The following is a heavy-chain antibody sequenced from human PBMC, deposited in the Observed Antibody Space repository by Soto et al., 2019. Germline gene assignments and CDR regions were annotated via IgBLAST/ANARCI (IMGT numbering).Heavy chain of an antibody. CDR2: IYYSGST. D-gene: IGHD3-10*01. V-gene: IGHV4-39*01. CDR1: GGSISSSSYY. CDR3: ARHGPSAPRGFFDS. J-gene: IGHJ4*02. Sequence: SETLSLTCSVSGGSISSSSYYWGWIRQPPGKGLEWIGCIYYSGSTYYNPSLKSRVAMSVDTSKNQFSLKLSSVTAADTAVYYCARHGPSAPRGFFDSWGQGSLVTISS.